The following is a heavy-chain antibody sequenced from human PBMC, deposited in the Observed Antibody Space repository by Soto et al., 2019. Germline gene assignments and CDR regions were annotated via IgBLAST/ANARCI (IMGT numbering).Heavy chain of an antibody. CDR3: ARPKTRHYYYMDA. V-gene: IGHV3-66*04. Sequence: GGSLRLSCAASGFTVSSNYMSWVRQAPGKGLEWVSVIYSGGSTYYADSVKGRFTISRDNSKNTLYLQMNSLRAEDTAVYYCARPKTRHYYYMDAWGKGTTVTVSS. CDR1: GFTVSSNY. CDR2: IYSGGST. J-gene: IGHJ6*03.